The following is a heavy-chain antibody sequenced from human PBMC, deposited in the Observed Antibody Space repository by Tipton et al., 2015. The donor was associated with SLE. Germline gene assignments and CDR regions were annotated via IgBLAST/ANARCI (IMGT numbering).Heavy chain of an antibody. CDR3: ARDLPDTRAPPDAFDI. V-gene: IGHV4-61*01. D-gene: IGHD1-14*01. J-gene: IGHJ3*02. CDR1: GGSVSSGSYY. Sequence: TLSLTCTVSGGSVSSGSYYWSWIRQPPGKGLEWIGYIYYSGSTNYNPSLKSRVTISVDTSKNQFSLKLSSVTAADTAVYYCARDLPDTRAPPDAFDIWGQGTMVTVSS. CDR2: IYYSGST.